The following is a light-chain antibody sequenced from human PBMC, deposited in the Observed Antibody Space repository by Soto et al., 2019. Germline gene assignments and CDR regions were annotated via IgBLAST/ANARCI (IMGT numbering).Light chain of an antibody. V-gene: IGLV1-40*01. Sequence: QSVLTQPPSVAGAPGQRVTISCTESSSNIGAGYDVHWYQQLPGTAPKLLIYGNSNRPSGVPDRFSGSKSGTSASLAITGLHAEDEADYYCQSYDSSLSAVVFGGGTQLTVL. CDR3: QSYDSSLSAVV. CDR2: GNS. J-gene: IGLJ2*01. CDR1: SSNIGAGYD.